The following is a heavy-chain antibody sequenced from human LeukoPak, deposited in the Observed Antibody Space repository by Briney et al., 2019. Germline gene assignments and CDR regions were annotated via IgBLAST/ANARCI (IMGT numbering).Heavy chain of an antibody. Sequence: GGSLRLSCAASGFTFSDYYISWIRQAPGKGLECVSYITSSGSGSVIYYADSVKGRFTISRDNSKNTLYLQMNSLRAEDTAVYYCAKEDPTVTQTFDYWGQGTLVTVSS. V-gene: IGHV3-11*04. CDR1: GFTFSDYY. D-gene: IGHD4-11*01. J-gene: IGHJ4*02. CDR3: AKEDPTVTQTFDY. CDR2: ITSSGSGSVI.